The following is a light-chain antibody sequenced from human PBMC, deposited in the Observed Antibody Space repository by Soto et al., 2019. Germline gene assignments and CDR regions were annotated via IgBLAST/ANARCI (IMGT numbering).Light chain of an antibody. CDR3: AAWDDSLSGHWV. CDR1: SSNIGSNY. V-gene: IGLV1-47*01. Sequence: QSVLTQPPSASGTPGQRVTISFSGSSSNIGSNYVYWYQQLPGTAPKLLIYRNNQRPSGVPDRFSGSKSGTSASLAISGLRSEGEADYYCAAWDDSLSGHWVFGGGTKLTVL. CDR2: RNN. J-gene: IGLJ3*02.